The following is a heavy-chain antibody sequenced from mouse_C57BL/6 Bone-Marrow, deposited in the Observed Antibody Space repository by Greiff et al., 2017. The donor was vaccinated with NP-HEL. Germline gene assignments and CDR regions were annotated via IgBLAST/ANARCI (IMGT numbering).Heavy chain of an antibody. CDR2: IDPENGDT. V-gene: IGHV14-4*01. CDR3: TNYGYDYFDY. J-gene: IGHJ2*01. Sequence: VQLKESGAELVRPGASVKLSCTASGFNIKDDYMHWVKQRPEQGLEWIGWIDPENGDTEYASKFQGKATITADTSSNTAYLQLSSLTSEDTAVYYCTNYGYDYFDYWGQGTTLTVSS. D-gene: IGHD2-2*01. CDR1: GFNIKDDY.